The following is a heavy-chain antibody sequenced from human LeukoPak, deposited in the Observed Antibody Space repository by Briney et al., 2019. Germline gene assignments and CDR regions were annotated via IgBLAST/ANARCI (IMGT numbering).Heavy chain of an antibody. D-gene: IGHD1-26*01. J-gene: IGHJ4*02. CDR2: INGDGGST. V-gene: IGHV3-74*01. CDR1: GFAFSSHW. Sequence: PGGSLRLSCEASGFAFSSHWMPWVRQAPGKGLVWVSNINGDGGSTGYADSVKGRFTTSRDNAKNTLYLHMNSLRVEDTAVYYCARDEVGAPPIDYWGQGALVTVSS. CDR3: ARDEVGAPPIDY.